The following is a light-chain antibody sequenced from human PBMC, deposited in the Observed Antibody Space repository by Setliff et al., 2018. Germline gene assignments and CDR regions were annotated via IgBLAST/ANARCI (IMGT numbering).Light chain of an antibody. CDR1: SRDVGSSTF. V-gene: IGLV2-8*01. J-gene: IGLJ1*01. Sequence: QYVLPQPPSASGSPGQSLIISCTGTSRDVGSSTFVSWYQQHPGKAPKLLIYEISKRPSGVPDRFSGSKSGNTASLTVSGLQAEDEADYYCSSYAGTNNPYVFGSGTKVTVL. CDR3: SSYAGTNNPYV. CDR2: EIS.